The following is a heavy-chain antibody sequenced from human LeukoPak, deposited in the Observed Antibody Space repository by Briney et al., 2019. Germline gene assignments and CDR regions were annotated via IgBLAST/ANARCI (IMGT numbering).Heavy chain of an antibody. CDR2: ISTSGNT. Sequence: SETLSLTCTVSGDSIRSSYWSWIRQSPGKGLEWIGYISTSGNTNYNPSLKSRVSISIDTSKNQFSLKLSSVTAADTAVYYCARLRNFEENYYYMDVWAKGTTVTASS. J-gene: IGHJ6*03. CDR3: ARLRNFEENYYYMDV. CDR1: GDSIRSSY. D-gene: IGHD3-9*01. V-gene: IGHV4-4*09.